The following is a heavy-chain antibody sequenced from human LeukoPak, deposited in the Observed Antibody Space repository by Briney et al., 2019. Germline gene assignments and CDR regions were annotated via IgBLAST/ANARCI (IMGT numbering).Heavy chain of an antibody. CDR3: ARGQSGSSITYYFDY. Sequence: PGGSLRLSCAASGFTFSSYSMNWVRQAPGKGLEWVSSISSSSSYIYYADSVKGRFTISRDNAKNSLYLQMNSLRAEDTAVYYCARGQSGSSITYYFDYWGQGTLVTVSS. CDR1: GFTFSSYS. J-gene: IGHJ4*02. CDR2: ISSSSSYI. D-gene: IGHD1-26*01. V-gene: IGHV3-21*04.